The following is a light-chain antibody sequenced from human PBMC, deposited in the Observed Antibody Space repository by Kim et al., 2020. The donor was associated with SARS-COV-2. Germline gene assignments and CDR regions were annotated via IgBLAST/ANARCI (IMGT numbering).Light chain of an antibody. CDR3: QQYNSPWT. CDR2: KAS. CDR1: QSISSW. Sequence: GDRVTITCRASQSISSWLAWYQQKPGKAPKLLIYKASSLESGVPSRFSGSGSGTEFTLTISSLQPDDFATYYCQQYNSPWTFGQGTKVDIK. J-gene: IGKJ1*01. V-gene: IGKV1-5*03.